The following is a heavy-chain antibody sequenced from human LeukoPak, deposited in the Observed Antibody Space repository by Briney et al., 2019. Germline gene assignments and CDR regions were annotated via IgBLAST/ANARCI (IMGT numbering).Heavy chain of an antibody. J-gene: IGHJ4*02. CDR1: GFTFSSYA. V-gene: IGHV3-23*01. Sequence: GGSLRLSCAAYGFTFSSYAMGWVRQGPGKGREGVSAISGSGGSTYYADSVKGRFTISRDNSKNTLYLQMNSLRAEDTAVYYCAKDLGIAVADHNFDYWGQGTLVTVSS. CDR2: ISGSGGST. D-gene: IGHD6-19*01. CDR3: AKDLGIAVADHNFDY.